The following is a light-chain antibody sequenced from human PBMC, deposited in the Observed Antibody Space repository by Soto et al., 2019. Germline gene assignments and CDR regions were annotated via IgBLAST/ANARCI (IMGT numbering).Light chain of an antibody. CDR1: SSDVGASIF. CDR3: SSYTTNSSYV. V-gene: IGLV2-14*01. J-gene: IGLJ1*01. Sequence: QSVLTQPASVSGSPGQSITISCTGTSSDVGASIFVSWHQQYPGKAPKLMIYAVSSRPSGLSYRFSGSKSGSTASLTISGLQAEDEADYYCSSYTTNSSYVFGTGTKVT. CDR2: AVS.